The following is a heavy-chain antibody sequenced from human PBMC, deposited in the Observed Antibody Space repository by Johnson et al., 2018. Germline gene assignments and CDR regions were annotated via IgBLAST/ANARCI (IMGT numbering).Heavy chain of an antibody. CDR2: IYSGGST. V-gene: IGHV3-53*01. J-gene: IGHJ3*02. Sequence: EVQLVESGGGLIQPGGSLRLSCAASGFTVSGNYMTWVRQAPGRGLEWVSIIYSGGSTFYADSVKGRFTISSDSSKNTLLLQLNSLRAEDTAVYYCARDGRWPHGAFDIWGQGTMVTVSS. CDR1: GFTVSGNY. D-gene: IGHD5-24*01. CDR3: ARDGRWPHGAFDI.